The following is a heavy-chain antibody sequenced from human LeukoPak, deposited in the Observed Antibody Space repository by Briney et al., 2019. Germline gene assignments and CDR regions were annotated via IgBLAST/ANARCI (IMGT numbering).Heavy chain of an antibody. J-gene: IGHJ5*02. CDR2: IYYTGST. Sequence: SETLSLTCTVSGGSLSSYYWSWIRQPPGKGLECIGYIYYTGSTTYNPSLKSRVTISVDSSKNQFSLRLSSVTAADTAVYYCARLSTTSGWYSWFDPWGQGTLVTVSS. CDR3: ARLSTTSGWYSWFDP. CDR1: GGSLSSYY. V-gene: IGHV4-59*08. D-gene: IGHD6-19*01.